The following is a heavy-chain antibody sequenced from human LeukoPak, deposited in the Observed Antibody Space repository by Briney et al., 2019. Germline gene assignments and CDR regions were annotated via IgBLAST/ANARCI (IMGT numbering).Heavy chain of an antibody. Sequence: PGGSLRLSCAASGFTFSSYAMSWVRQAPGKGLEWVSAISGSGGSTYYADSVKGRFTISRDNSKNMLYLQMNSLRAEDTAVYYCAKDKYSSGWYPVYWGQGTLVTVSS. J-gene: IGHJ4*02. CDR1: GFTFSSYA. V-gene: IGHV3-23*01. D-gene: IGHD6-19*01. CDR3: AKDKYSSGWYPVY. CDR2: ISGSGGST.